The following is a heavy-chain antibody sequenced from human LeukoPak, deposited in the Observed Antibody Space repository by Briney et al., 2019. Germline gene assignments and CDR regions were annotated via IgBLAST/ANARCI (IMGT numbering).Heavy chain of an antibody. D-gene: IGHD2-2*01. CDR1: GGSFSGYY. Sequence: SETLSLTCAVYGGSFSGYYWSWIRQPPGKGLEWIGEINHSGSTNYNPSLKSRVTISVDTSKNQFSLKLSSVTAADTAVYYCARRTDIVVVPAAAYYFDYWGQGTLVTVSS. CDR3: ARRTDIVVVPAAAYYFDY. V-gene: IGHV4-34*01. CDR2: INHSGST. J-gene: IGHJ4*02.